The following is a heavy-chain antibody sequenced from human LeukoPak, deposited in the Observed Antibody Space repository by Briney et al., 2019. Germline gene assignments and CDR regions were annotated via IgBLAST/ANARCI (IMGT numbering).Heavy chain of an antibody. V-gene: IGHV3-74*01. CDR3: ARDLNWGASDY. Sequence: PGVSLRLSCAASGFTFSSHWMYWVRQAPGKGLVWVSRINGDGSSIAYADSVKGRFAISRDNTKNALYLQMNSLRAEDTAVYYCARDLNWGASDYWGQGTLVTVSS. CDR2: INGDGSSI. J-gene: IGHJ4*02. CDR1: GFTFSSHW. D-gene: IGHD7-27*01.